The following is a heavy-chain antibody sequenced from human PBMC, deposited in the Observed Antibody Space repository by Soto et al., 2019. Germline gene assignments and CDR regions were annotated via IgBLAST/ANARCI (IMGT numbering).Heavy chain of an antibody. J-gene: IGHJ4*02. V-gene: IGHV4-39*01. CDR2: IYYSGST. Sequence: SETLSLTCTVSGGSISSSSYYWGWIRQPPGKGLEWIGSIYYSGSTYYNPSLKSRVTISVDTSKNQFSLKLSSVTAAETAVYYCARHSDTAMVTVHYWGQGTLVTVS. D-gene: IGHD5-18*01. CDR1: GGSISSSSYY. CDR3: ARHSDTAMVTVHY.